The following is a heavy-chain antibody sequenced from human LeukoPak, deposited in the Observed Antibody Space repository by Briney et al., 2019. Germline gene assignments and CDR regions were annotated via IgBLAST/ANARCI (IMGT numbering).Heavy chain of an antibody. CDR2: ISYDGSNK. CDR3: ASNDFWSGYPYFDY. D-gene: IGHD3-3*01. CDR1: GFTFSSYA. V-gene: IGHV3-30-3*01. J-gene: IGHJ4*02. Sequence: PGGSLRLSCAASGFTFSSYAMHWVRQAPGKGLEWVAVISYDGSNKYYADSVKGRFTISRDNAKNSLYLQMNSLRDEDTAVYYCASNDFWSGYPYFDYWGQGTLVTVSS.